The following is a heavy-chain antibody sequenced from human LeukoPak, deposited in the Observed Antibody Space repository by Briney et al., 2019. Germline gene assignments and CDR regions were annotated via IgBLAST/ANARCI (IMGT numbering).Heavy chain of an antibody. CDR3: ARSRGYSGYDMDY. V-gene: IGHV3-21*01. J-gene: IGHJ4*02. Sequence: PGGSLRLSCAASGFTFSSYSMNWVRQAPGKGLEWVSSISSSSSYIYYADSVKGRFTISRDNAKNSLYLQMNSLRAEDTAAYYCARSRGYSGYDMDYWGQGTLVTVSS. D-gene: IGHD5-12*01. CDR1: GFTFSSYS. CDR2: ISSSSSYI.